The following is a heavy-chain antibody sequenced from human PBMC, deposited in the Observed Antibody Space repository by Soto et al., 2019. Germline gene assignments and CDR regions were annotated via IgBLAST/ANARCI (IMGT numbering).Heavy chain of an antibody. D-gene: IGHD1-20*01. CDR1: GDSVSSNSAA. CDR2: TYYRSKWYS. V-gene: IGHV6-1*01. J-gene: IGHJ5*02. CDR3: ARDTFTVTGYNWFDP. Sequence: GRVKGSQTLSLTCAISGDSVSSNSAAWNWIRQSPSRGLEWLGRTYYRSKWYSDYEVSVKSRITINPDTSKNQFSLQLNSVTPEDTAVYYCARDTFTVTGYNWFDPWGQGTLVTVSS.